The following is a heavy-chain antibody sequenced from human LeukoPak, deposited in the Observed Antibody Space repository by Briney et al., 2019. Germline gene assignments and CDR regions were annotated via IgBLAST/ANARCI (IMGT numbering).Heavy chain of an antibody. CDR2: IYSCGSK. Sequence: GGSLRLSCAASGFTVSSNYMHWVRQAPGKGMEWVSVIYSCGSKYYSDTVKGRFTISRDNYKNTLYLKMNSLRAEETAVYYCGRDRGGYSYGYDYYYCGIDVGGQGTTVTVSS. V-gene: IGHV3-66*03. CDR1: GFTVSSNY. J-gene: IGHJ6*01. CDR3: GRDRGGYSYGYDYYYCGIDV. D-gene: IGHD5-18*01.